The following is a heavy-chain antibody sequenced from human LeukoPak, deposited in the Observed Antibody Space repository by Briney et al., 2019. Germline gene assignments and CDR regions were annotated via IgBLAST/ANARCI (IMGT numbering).Heavy chain of an antibody. CDR3: ARGTRADTTWIQLWPRGPYYYYYYMDV. CDR1: GYTFTSYG. J-gene: IGHJ6*03. V-gene: IGHV1-8*03. D-gene: IGHD5-18*01. Sequence: ASVKVSCKASGYTFTSYGISWVRQAPGQGLEWMGWMNPNSGNTGYAQKFQGRVTITRNTSISTAYMELSSLRSEDTAVYYCARGTRADTTWIQLWPRGPYYYYYYMDVWGKGTTVTVSS. CDR2: MNPNSGNT.